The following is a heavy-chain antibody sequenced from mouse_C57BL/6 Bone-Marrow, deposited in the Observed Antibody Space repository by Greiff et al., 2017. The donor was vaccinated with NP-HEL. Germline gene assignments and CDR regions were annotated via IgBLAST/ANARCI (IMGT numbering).Heavy chain of an antibody. J-gene: IGHJ2*01. Sequence: VQLQQSGAELARPGASVKLSCKASGYTFTSYGISWVKQRTGQGLEWIGEIYPRSGNTYYTEKFKGKATLTADKSSSPAYMELRSLTSDDSAVYFCARGTVVAPFDYWGQGTTLTVSS. D-gene: IGHD1-1*01. CDR3: ARGTVVAPFDY. V-gene: IGHV1-81*01. CDR1: GYTFTSYG. CDR2: IYPRSGNT.